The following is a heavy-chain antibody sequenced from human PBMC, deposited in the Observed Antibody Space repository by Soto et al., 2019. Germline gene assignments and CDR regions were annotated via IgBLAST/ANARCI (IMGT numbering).Heavy chain of an antibody. D-gene: IGHD3-3*01. J-gene: IGHJ4*02. CDR3: ARISQSDFWSGYYYFFDY. V-gene: IGHV1-18*01. CDR1: GYTFTDDG. CDR2: ITAFNGNT. Sequence: ASVTGSCKASGYTFTDDGISWVRQAPGQGLQWMGWITAFNGNTKYAQQFQGRVTMTTDTSTSTAYMELRSLESDDTAVYYCARISQSDFWSGYYYFFDYWGQGTLVTVSS.